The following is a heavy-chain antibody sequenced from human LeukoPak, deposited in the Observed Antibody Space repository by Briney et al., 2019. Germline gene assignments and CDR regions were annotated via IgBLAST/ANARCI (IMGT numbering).Heavy chain of an antibody. J-gene: IGHJ4*02. Sequence: PGGSLRLSCAASGFTFSSYSMHWVRQAPGKGLEWVAVISYDGSNKYYADSVKGRFTISRDNSKNTLYLQMSSLRAEDTAVYYCAKGFGGGNSVLWGQGTLVTVSS. CDR2: ISYDGSNK. CDR3: AKGFGGGNSVL. D-gene: IGHD4-23*01. V-gene: IGHV3-30*18. CDR1: GFTFSSYS.